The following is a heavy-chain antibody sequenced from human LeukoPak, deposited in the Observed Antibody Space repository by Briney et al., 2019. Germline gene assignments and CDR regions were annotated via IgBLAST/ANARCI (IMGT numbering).Heavy chain of an antibody. CDR2: INPNSGGT. Sequence: GASVKVSCKASGYTFTGYYMHWVRQAPGQGLEWMGWINPNSGGTNYAQKFQGRVTMTRDTSISTAYMELSRLRSDDTAVYYCARVGCSSTSCSALGWFDPWRQGTLVTVSS. CDR3: ARVGCSSTSCSALGWFDP. V-gene: IGHV1-2*02. J-gene: IGHJ5*02. CDR1: GYTFTGYY. D-gene: IGHD2-2*01.